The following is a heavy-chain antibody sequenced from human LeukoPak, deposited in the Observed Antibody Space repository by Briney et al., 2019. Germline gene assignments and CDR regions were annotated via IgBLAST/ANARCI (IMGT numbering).Heavy chain of an antibody. D-gene: IGHD6-13*01. J-gene: IGHJ4*02. CDR1: GNPISSYY. CDR2: IYHSGST. CDR3: ATGYSSTWYYFDY. V-gene: IGHV4-59*01. Sequence: SETLSLTCTVSGNPISSYYWSWIRQPPGKGLEWIGYIYHSGSTNYNPSPKSRVTISVDTSKSQFSLKLSSVTAADTAVYYCATGYSSTWYYFDYWGQGTLLTVSS.